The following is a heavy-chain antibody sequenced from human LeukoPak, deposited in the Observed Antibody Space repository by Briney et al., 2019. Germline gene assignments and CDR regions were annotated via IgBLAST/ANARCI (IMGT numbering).Heavy chain of an antibody. CDR2: ISDGGGRT. CDR1: GFTFRTYA. V-gene: IGHV3-23*01. CDR3: TKNQILDDTGSWYAY. D-gene: IGHD6-13*01. Sequence: PGGSLRLSCGASGFTFRTYAMSWVRQAPGKGLEWVSGISDGGGRTFYAESVKGRFTVSRDKSKNTLYLRMNSLRAEDTAIYYCTKNQILDDTGSWYAYWGQGTLVTVSS. J-gene: IGHJ4*02.